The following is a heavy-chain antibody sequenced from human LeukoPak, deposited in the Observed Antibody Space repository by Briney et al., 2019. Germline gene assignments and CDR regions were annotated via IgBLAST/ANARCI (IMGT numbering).Heavy chain of an antibody. CDR3: ARDGGYEFDY. J-gene: IGHJ4*02. CDR2: IYYSGST. Sequence: SETLSLTCTVSGGSISSYYWSWIRQPPGKGLEWIGYIYYSGSTEYNPSLKSRVTISVDTSKNQFSLKVRSVTAADTAVYYCARDGGYEFDYWGQGTLVTVSS. D-gene: IGHD5-12*01. CDR1: GGSISSYY. V-gene: IGHV4-59*01.